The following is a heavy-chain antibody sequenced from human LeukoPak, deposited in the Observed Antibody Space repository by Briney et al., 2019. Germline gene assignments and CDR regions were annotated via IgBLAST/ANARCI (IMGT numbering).Heavy chain of an antibody. J-gene: IGHJ4*02. D-gene: IGHD6-13*01. CDR2: TYYRSKWYN. Sequence: SQTLSLTCAISGDSVSSNSFAWNWIRQSPSRGLEWLGRTYYRSKWYNDYAESVKSRMSITPDTAKNQLSLQLNFATPEDTAVYYCAREGPGYDYWGQGTLVTVSS. CDR3: AREGPGYDY. CDR1: GDSVSSNSFA. V-gene: IGHV6-1*01.